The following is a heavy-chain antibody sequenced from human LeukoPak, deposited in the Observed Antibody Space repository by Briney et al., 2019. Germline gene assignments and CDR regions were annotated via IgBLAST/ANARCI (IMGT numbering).Heavy chain of an antibody. CDR2: IYYSGST. V-gene: IGHV4-30-4*01. D-gene: IGHD2-15*01. CDR3: ATFMLRRDAFDI. CDR1: GGSISSGDYY. J-gene: IGHJ3*02. Sequence: PSQTLSLTCTVSGGSISSGDYYWSWIRQPPGKGLEWIGYIYYSGSTYYNPSLKSRVTISVDTSKNQFSLKLSSVTAADTAVYYCATFMLRRDAFDIWGQGTMVTVSS.